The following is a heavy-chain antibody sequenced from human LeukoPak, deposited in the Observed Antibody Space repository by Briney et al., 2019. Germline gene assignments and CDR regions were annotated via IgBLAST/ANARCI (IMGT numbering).Heavy chain of an antibody. CDR3: ARDFSSGTGYYYHYGMDV. CDR2: ISGCGGST. CDR1: GFTFSSYA. J-gene: IGHJ6*02. Sequence: HTGGSLRLSCAASGFTFSSYAMSWVRQAPGKGLEWVSAISGCGGSTYYADSVKGRFTISRDNSKNTLYLQMNSLRAEDTAVYYCARDFSSGTGYYYHYGMDVWGQGTTVTVSS. D-gene: IGHD3-22*01. V-gene: IGHV3-23*01.